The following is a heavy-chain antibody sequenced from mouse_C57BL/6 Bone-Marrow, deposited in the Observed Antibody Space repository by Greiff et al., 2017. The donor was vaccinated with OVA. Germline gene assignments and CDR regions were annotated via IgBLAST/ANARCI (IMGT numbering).Heavy chain of an antibody. D-gene: IGHD2-1*01. V-gene: IGHV3-6*01. CDR3: ARDGNYVIDY. CDR1: GYSITSGYY. CDR2: ISYDGSN. Sequence: VQLQQSGPGLVKPSQSLSLTCSVTGYSITSGYYWNWIRQFPGNKLEWMGYISYDGSNNYNPSLKNRISITRDTSKNQFFLKLNSVTTEDTATYYCARDGNYVIDYWGQGTTLTVSS. J-gene: IGHJ2*01.